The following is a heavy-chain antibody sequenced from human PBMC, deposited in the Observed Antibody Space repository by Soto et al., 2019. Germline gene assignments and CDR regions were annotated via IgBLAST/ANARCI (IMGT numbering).Heavy chain of an antibody. Sequence: TSETLSLTCAVYGGSFSGYYWSWIRQPPGKGLEWIGEINHNGSTNYNPSLKSRVTISVDTSKNQFSLNLSSVTAADTAVYYCAREDTYYGMDVWGQGTTVTVS. CDR2: INHNGST. V-gene: IGHV4-34*01. CDR3: AREDTYYGMDV. J-gene: IGHJ6*02. D-gene: IGHD2-15*01. CDR1: GGSFSGYY.